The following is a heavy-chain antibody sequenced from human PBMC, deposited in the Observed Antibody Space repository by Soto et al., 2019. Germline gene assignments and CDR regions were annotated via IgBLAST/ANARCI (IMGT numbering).Heavy chain of an antibody. CDR1: GYTFTSYA. J-gene: IGHJ4*02. CDR2: INAGNGNT. CDR3: ARVSLPIDFWSGEFDY. D-gene: IGHD3-3*01. Sequence: ASVKVSCKASGYTFTSYAMHWVRQAPGQRLEWMGWINAGNGNTKYSQKFQGRVTITRDTSASTAYMELSSLRSEDTAVYYCARVSLPIDFWSGEFDYWGQGTLVTVSS. V-gene: IGHV1-3*01.